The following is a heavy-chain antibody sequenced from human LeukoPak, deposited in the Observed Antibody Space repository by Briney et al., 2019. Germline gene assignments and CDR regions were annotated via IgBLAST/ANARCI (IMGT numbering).Heavy chain of an antibody. CDR3: ASETSGYGDPFDY. CDR1: GFTFSSYS. V-gene: IGHV3-48*04. Sequence: GGSLRLSCAASGFTFSSYSMNWVRQAPGKGLEWVSYISSSSSTIYYADSVKGRFTISRDNAKNSLYLQMNSLRAEDTAVYYCASETSGYGDPFDYWGQGTLVTVSS. D-gene: IGHD4-17*01. J-gene: IGHJ4*02. CDR2: ISSSSSTI.